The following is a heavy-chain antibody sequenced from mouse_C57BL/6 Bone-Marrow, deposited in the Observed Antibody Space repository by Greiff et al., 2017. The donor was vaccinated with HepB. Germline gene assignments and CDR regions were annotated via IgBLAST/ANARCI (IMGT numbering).Heavy chain of an antibody. J-gene: IGHJ1*03. Sequence: EVKLVESGGGLVKPGGSLKLSCAASGFTFSDYGMHWVRQAPEKGLEWVAYISSGSSTIYYADTVKGRFTISRDNAKNTLFLQMTSLRSEDTAMYYCARPPFITTAWYFDVWGTGTTVTVSS. CDR2: ISSGSSTI. CDR1: GFTFSDYG. CDR3: ARPPFITTAWYFDV. D-gene: IGHD1-1*01. V-gene: IGHV5-17*01.